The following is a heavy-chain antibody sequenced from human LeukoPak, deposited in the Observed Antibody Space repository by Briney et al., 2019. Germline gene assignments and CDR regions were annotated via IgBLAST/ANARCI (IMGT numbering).Heavy chain of an antibody. CDR2: IYHSGST. CDR3: ARDPQYYDFWSGLRNYYGMDV. D-gene: IGHD3-3*01. V-gene: IGHV4-30-2*05. CDR1: GGSISSGGYS. J-gene: IGHJ6*02. Sequence: SETLSLTCAVSGGSISSGGYSWSWIRQPPGKGLEWIGYIYHSGSTYYNPSLKSRVTISVDTSKNQFSLKLSSVTAADTAVYYCARDPQYYDFWSGLRNYYGMDVWGQGTTVTVSS.